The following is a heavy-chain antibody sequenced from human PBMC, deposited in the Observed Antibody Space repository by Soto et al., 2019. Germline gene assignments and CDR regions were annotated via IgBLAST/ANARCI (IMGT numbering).Heavy chain of an antibody. CDR3: ARGEVPPDGSHSLSWYFDL. D-gene: IGHD3-10*01. Sequence: QVQLVQSGAEVKKPGSSVKVSCKASGGTFSSYTISWVRQAPGQGLEWMGRIIPILGIANYAQKFQGRVTITADKSTSTAYMELSSLRSEDTAVYYCARGEVPPDGSHSLSWYFDLWGRGTLVTVSS. J-gene: IGHJ2*01. CDR1: GGTFSSYT. CDR2: IIPILGIA. V-gene: IGHV1-69*02.